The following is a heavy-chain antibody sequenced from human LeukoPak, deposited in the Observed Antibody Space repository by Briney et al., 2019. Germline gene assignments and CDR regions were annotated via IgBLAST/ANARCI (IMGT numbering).Heavy chain of an antibody. CDR1: GASISDYY. CDR2: GHYTGSS. J-gene: IGHJ4*02. CDR3: ARHDNRGYYSLHY. Sequence: SETLSLTCTVSGASISDYYWSWIRQPPGKGLEWIGFGHYTGSSNYNPSLKSRVITSVDTSKRQFSLKLISVTAADTAVYYCARHDNRGYYSLHYWGQGALVTVSS. V-gene: IGHV4-59*08. D-gene: IGHD3-22*01.